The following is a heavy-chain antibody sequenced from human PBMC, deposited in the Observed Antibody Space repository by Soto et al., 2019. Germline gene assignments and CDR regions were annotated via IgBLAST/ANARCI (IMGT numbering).Heavy chain of an antibody. J-gene: IGHJ5*02. CDR1: GFTFSSYA. CDR2: ISYDGSNK. V-gene: IGHV3-30-3*01. D-gene: IGHD3-10*01. CDR3: ARDKRVLLWFGELSGFDP. Sequence: PGGSLRLSCAASGFTFSSYAMHWVRQAPGKGLEWVAVISYDGSNKYYADSVKGRFTISRDNSKNTLYLQMNSLRAEDTAVYYCARDKRVLLWFGELSGFDPWGQGTLVTVSS.